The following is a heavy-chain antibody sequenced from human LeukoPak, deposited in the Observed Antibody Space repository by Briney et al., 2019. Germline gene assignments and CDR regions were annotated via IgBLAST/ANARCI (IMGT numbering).Heavy chain of an antibody. CDR1: GFTFSSYA. D-gene: IGHD6-13*01. J-gene: IGHJ4*02. V-gene: IGHV3-23*01. CDR3: AAVEQQLDY. Sequence: GGSLRLSCAASGFTFSSYAMSWVRQTPGKGLEWVSVISGSDSSTYYADSVRGRFTISRDNSENTLYLQMNSLRAEDTAIYYCAAVEQQLDYWGQGTLVTVSS. CDR2: ISGSDSST.